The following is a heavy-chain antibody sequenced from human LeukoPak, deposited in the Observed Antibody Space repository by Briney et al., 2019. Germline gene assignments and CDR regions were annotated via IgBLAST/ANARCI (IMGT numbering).Heavy chain of an antibody. Sequence: PSETLSLTCTVSGGSISSSSYYWGWIRQPPGKGLEWIGSIYYSGSTYYNPSLKSRVTISVDTSKNQFSLKLSSVTAADTAVYYCAGLTDVLLWFGELPPGENYWGQGTLVTVSS. CDR3: AGLTDVLLWFGELPPGENY. CDR1: GGSISSSSYY. D-gene: IGHD3-10*01. J-gene: IGHJ4*02. V-gene: IGHV4-39*01. CDR2: IYYSGST.